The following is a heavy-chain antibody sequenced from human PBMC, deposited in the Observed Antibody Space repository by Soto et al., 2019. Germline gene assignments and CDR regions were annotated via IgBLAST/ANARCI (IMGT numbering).Heavy chain of an antibody. D-gene: IGHD4-17*01. Sequence: PSETLSLTCAVSGGSISSSNWWSWVRQPPGKGLEWIGEIYHSGSTNYNPSLKSRVTISVDKSKNQFSLKLSSVTAADTAVYYCAAYRYGYGGSNWFDPWGQGTLVTVSS. CDR2: IYHSGST. J-gene: IGHJ5*02. CDR3: AAYRYGYGGSNWFDP. V-gene: IGHV4-4*02. CDR1: GGSISSSNW.